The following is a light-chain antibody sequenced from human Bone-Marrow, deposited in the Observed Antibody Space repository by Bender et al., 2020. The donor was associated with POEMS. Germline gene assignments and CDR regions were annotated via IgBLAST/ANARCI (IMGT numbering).Light chain of an antibody. CDR1: DNDVGTYNL. CDR2: EVT. V-gene: IGLV2-23*02. CDR3: CAYAGSRTFVL. J-gene: IGLJ3*02. Sequence: SALTQPPSVSGSPGQSITISCTGTDNDVGTYNLVSWYQQLPGKVPKFLIYEVTKRPSGISDRFSGSKSGSTASLTISGLQADDEGDYYCCAYAGSRTFVLFGGGTKLTVL.